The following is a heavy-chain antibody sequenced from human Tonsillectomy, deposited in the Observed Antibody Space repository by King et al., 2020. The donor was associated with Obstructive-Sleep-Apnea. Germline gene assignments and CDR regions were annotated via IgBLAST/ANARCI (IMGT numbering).Heavy chain of an antibody. CDR3: GKGGSMVRGVIRDFDY. CDR1: GFTFSSYA. J-gene: IGHJ4*02. V-gene: IGHV3-23*04. CDR2: ISGSGGST. D-gene: IGHD3-10*01. Sequence: VQLVESGGGLVQPGGSLRLSCAASGFTFSSYAMSWVRQAPGKGLEWVSAISGSGGSTYYADSVKGRFTISRDNSKNTLYLQMNSLRAEDTAVYYCGKGGSMVRGVIRDFDYWGQGTLVTVSS.